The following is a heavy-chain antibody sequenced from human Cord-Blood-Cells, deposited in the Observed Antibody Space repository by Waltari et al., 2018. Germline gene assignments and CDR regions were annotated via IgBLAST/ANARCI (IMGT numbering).Heavy chain of an antibody. CDR2: ISYDGSNK. Sequence: QVQLVESGGGVVQPGRSLRLFCAASGFTFSSYAMPWVRQAPGKGLEWVAVISYDGSNKYYADSVKGRFTISRDNSKNTLYLQMNSLRAEDTAVYYCARGSGSYYNYNWFDPWGQGTLVTVSS. D-gene: IGHD3-10*01. J-gene: IGHJ5*02. V-gene: IGHV3-30-3*01. CDR1: GFTFSSYA. CDR3: ARGSGSYYNYNWFDP.